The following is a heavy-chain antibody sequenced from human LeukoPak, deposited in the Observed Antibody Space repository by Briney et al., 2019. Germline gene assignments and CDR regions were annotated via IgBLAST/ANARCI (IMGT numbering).Heavy chain of an antibody. CDR3: AKDSRFGELSTIYYYYMDV. CDR1: GFTFSSYG. V-gene: IGHV3-30*02. J-gene: IGHJ6*03. CDR2: IRYDGSNK. Sequence: GGSLRLSCAGSGFTFSSYGMHWVRQAPGKGLEWVAFIRYDGSNKYYADSVKGRFTISRDNSKNTLYLQMNSLRAEDTAVYYCAKDSRFGELSTIYYYYMDVWGKGTTVTISS. D-gene: IGHD3-10*01.